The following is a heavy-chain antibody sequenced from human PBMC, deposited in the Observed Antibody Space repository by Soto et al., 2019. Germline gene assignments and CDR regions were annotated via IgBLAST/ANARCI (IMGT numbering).Heavy chain of an antibody. V-gene: IGHV3-21*01. Sequence: EVQLVESGGGLVKPGGSLRLSCAASGFTFSSYSMNWVRQAPGKGLEWVSSISSSSSYIYYADSLKGRFTVSRDNAKNSLHLQMNSLRAEDTAVYHCAREYCSGSNCYGFDYWGQGTLVTVSS. CDR1: GFTFSSYS. CDR3: AREYCSGSNCYGFDY. J-gene: IGHJ4*02. CDR2: ISSSSSYI. D-gene: IGHD2-15*01.